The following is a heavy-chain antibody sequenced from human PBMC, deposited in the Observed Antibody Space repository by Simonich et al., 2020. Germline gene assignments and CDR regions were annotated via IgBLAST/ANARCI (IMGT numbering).Heavy chain of an antibody. J-gene: IGHJ3*02. CDR3: ACLGTGDAFDI. Sequence: EVQLVESGGGLVQPGGSLRLSCAASGFTFSSYWMSWVRQAPGKGVEWVANKKQDGSEKYYVHSVKGRFTISRDNAKNSLYLQMNSLRAEDTAVYYCACLGTGDAFDIWGQGTMVTVSS. CDR1: GFTFSSYW. D-gene: IGHD3-9*01. V-gene: IGHV3-7*01. CDR2: KKQDGSEK.